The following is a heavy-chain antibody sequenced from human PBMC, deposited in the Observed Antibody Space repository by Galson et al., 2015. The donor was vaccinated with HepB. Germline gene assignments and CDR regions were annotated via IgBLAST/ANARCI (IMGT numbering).Heavy chain of an antibody. CDR1: GFSLSSSA. J-gene: IGHJ4*02. Sequence: SLRLSCAASGFSLSSSAMHWVRQAPGKGLEWVTAISYDGGSKYYADSVKGRFVISRDNSKNTLSLQMNSLRAEDAAVYFCARDPCETQLCYFFDYWGQGTLVTVSS. CDR2: ISYDGGSK. V-gene: IGHV3-30*09. D-gene: IGHD3-10*02. CDR3: ARDPCETQLCYFFDY.